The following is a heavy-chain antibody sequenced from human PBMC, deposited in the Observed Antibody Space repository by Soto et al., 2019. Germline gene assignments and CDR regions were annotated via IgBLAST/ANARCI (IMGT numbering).Heavy chain of an antibody. CDR1: GGSISSYY. CDR3: ARDLWGYCGADCYPLDV. J-gene: IGHJ6*02. Sequence: QVRLQESGPGLVKPSETLSLTCTVSGGSISSYYWSWIRQPPGKGLEWIGYMYNTGSTIYNPSLKSRVPIAGDTSKNQFSLKLNSVTAADTAVYYCARDLWGYCGADCYPLDVWGQGTTVTVSS. D-gene: IGHD2-21*02. CDR2: MYNTGST. V-gene: IGHV4-59*01.